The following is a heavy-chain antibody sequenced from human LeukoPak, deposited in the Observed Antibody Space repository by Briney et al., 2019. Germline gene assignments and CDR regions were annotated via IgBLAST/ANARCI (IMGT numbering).Heavy chain of an antibody. D-gene: IGHD3-9*01. CDR1: GYTLTGYY. CDR2: INPNSGGT. CDR3: ARVFSPDRLTPNGY. Sequence: ASVKVSCKASGYTLTGYYMHWVRQAPGQGLEWMGWINPNSGGTNYAQKFQGRVTMTRDTSISTAYMELSSLRSDDTAVYYCARVFSPDRLTPNGYWGQGTLVTVSS. V-gene: IGHV1-2*02. J-gene: IGHJ4*02.